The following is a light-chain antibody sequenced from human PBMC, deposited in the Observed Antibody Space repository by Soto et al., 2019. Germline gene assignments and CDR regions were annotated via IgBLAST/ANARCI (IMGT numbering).Light chain of an antibody. Sequence: EIVMTQSPATLSVSPGERATLSCRASQSVSSNLAWYQQKPGQAPRLLIYGASTRATGIPARFSGSASGTDFTISISSLQSEDFAVYYCQQYNNWPPLTFGGGTKVEIK. J-gene: IGKJ4*01. V-gene: IGKV3-15*01. CDR1: QSVSSN. CDR3: QQYNNWPPLT. CDR2: GAS.